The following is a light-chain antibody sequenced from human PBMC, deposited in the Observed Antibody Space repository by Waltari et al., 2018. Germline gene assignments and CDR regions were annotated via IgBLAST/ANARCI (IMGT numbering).Light chain of an antibody. CDR1: SGIDVGTYR. Sequence: QAVLTQPSSLSASPGASASLTCTLRSGIDVGTYRIYWYQQKPGSPPHYLLRYRSDSDKQQGSGVPSRFSRSKDASANAGILLISGLQSDDEADYYCMIWDSSAWVFGGGTKLTVL. CDR3: MIWDSSAWV. J-gene: IGLJ3*02. CDR2: YRSDSDK. V-gene: IGLV5-45*03.